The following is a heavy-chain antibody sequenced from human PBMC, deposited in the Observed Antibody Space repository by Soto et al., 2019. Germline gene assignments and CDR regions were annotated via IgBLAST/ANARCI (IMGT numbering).Heavy chain of an antibody. V-gene: IGHV4-4*02. CDR1: GGSICSSNW. CDR3: ARGSLQSRTFDY. J-gene: IGHJ4*02. D-gene: IGHD2-15*01. CDR2: IYHSGST. Sequence: SETLSLTCAVSGGSICSSNWWSWVRQPPGKGLEWIGEIYHSGSTNYNPSLKSRVTISVDKSKNQFSLKLSSVTAADTAVYDCARGSLQSRTFDYWGQVTLVTVSS.